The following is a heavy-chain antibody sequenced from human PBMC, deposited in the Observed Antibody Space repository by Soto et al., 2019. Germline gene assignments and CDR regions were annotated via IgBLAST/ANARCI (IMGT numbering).Heavy chain of an antibody. V-gene: IGHV1-18*01. CDR3: ARGGIPIDY. CDR2: ISAYNGNT. Sequence: ASVKVSCKASAYTFTNFGISWVRQAPGQGLEWMGWISAYNGNTNYAQDFQGRVTMTTDTSTSTAYMELRSLRSDDTAVYYCARGGIPIDYWGQGTLVNVSS. J-gene: IGHJ4*02. CDR1: AYTFTNFG. D-gene: IGHD3-16*01.